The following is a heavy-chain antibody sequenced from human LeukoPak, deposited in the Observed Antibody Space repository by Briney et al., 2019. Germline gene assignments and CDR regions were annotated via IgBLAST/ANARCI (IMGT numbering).Heavy chain of an antibody. D-gene: IGHD6-19*01. CDR1: GFTFSKYT. V-gene: IGHV3-21*01. Sequence: GGSLRVSCAASGFTFSKYTMNWVRQAPGKGLEWVASISSQENYVYYADSMKGRFTISRDNANNSLNLQLDSLRAEDTAVYYSARAILTVSGTALFYLDFWGQGTLVTVSP. J-gene: IGHJ4*02. CDR2: ISSQENYV. CDR3: ARAILTVSGTALFYLDF.